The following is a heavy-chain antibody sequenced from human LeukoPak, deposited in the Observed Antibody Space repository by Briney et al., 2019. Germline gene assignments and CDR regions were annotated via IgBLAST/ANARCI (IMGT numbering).Heavy chain of an antibody. Sequence: GGSLRLSCAASGFTFRIYAMTWVRQAPGKGLEWVSGISGSGGYIYSADSVKGRFTISRGNSKNTLDLQMNSLRSEDTAVYYCARENHFDTGGYYDDAFDIWGQGTMVTVSS. CDR3: ARENHFDTGGYYDDAFDI. D-gene: IGHD3-22*01. J-gene: IGHJ3*02. CDR2: ISGSGGYI. CDR1: GFTFRIYA. V-gene: IGHV3-23*01.